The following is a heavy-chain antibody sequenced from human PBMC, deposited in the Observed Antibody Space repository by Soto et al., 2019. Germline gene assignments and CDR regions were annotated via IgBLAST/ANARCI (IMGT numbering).Heavy chain of an antibody. J-gene: IGHJ2*01. Sequence: GGSLRLSCAASGFTFSSYSMNWVRQAPGKGLEWVSSISSSSSYIYYADSVKGRFTISRDNAKNSLYLQMNSLRAEDTAVYYCARDLSGIAAEPYWYFDLWGRGTLVTVSS. CDR1: GFTFSSYS. D-gene: IGHD6-13*01. CDR2: ISSSSSYI. CDR3: ARDLSGIAAEPYWYFDL. V-gene: IGHV3-21*01.